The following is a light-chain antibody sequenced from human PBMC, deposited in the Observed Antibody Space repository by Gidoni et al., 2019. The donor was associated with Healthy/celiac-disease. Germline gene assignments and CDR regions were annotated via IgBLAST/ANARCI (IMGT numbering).Light chain of an antibody. J-gene: IGLJ2*01. CDR1: SGINVGTYR. V-gene: IGLV5-45*01. Sequence: QAALTHPTSHAASPGASASLNSTFSSGINVGTYRIYWYQQKPGSPPQYPLRYKSYSDSPQGSGVPSRFSGSKDASANAGIFLISGFQSEDEAYYVCMIWHSSSVVFGGGTKLTVL. CDR3: MIWHSSSVV. CDR2: YKSYSDS.